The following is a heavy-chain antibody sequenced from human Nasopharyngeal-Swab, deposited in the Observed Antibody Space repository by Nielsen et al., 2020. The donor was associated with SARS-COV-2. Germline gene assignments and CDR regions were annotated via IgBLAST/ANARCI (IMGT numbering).Heavy chain of an antibody. CDR2: ISSSSSYI. CDR3: ARHVYSSGGGAFGF. D-gene: IGHD6-19*01. J-gene: IGHJ3*01. V-gene: IGHV3-21*01. Sequence: IRRPPGKGLEWVSSISSSSSYIYYADSVKGRFTISRDNAKNSLYLQMNSLRAEDTAVYYCARHVYSSGGGAFGFWGQGTMVTVSS.